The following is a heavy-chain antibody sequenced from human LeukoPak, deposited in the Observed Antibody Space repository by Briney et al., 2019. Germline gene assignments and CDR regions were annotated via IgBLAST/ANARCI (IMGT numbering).Heavy chain of an antibody. CDR3: ARPVDVVGVVATIFDY. CDR1: GYTFTSYG. D-gene: IGHD5-12*01. CDR2: ISAYNGNT. Sequence: ASVKVSCKASGYTFTSYGISWVRQAPGQGLEWMGWISAYNGNTNYAQKLQGRVTMTTDTSTSTAYMELRSLRSDDTAVYYCARPVDVVGVVATIFDYWGRGTLVTVSS. V-gene: IGHV1-18*01. J-gene: IGHJ4*02.